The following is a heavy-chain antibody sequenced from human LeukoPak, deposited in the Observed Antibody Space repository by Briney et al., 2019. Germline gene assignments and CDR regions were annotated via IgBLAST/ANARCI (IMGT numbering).Heavy chain of an antibody. D-gene: IGHD6-19*01. CDR3: ARGNFVRYSSGWGNDY. CDR2: INPSGGST. CDR1: GYTFTSYY. J-gene: IGHJ4*02. V-gene: IGHV1-46*01. Sequence: ASVKVSCKASGYTFTSYYMHWVRQAPGQGLEWMGIINPSGGSTSYAQKFQGRVTMTRNTSISTAYMELSSLRSEDTAVYYCARGNFVRYSSGWGNDYWGQGTLVTVSS.